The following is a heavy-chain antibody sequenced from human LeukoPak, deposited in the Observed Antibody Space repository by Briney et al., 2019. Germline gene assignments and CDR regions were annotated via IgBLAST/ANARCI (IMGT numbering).Heavy chain of an antibody. V-gene: IGHV3-7*01. Sequence: PGGSLRLSCVASGFTFSSNWMSWLRQAPGKGLEWVDNIKQDGSEKYYVDSVKGRFTISRDNAKKSLYLQMNSLRAEDTAVYYCATVRYLEFWGQGILVTVSS. CDR1: GFTFSSNW. CDR3: ATVRYLEF. CDR2: IKQDGSEK. J-gene: IGHJ4*02. D-gene: IGHD3-3*01.